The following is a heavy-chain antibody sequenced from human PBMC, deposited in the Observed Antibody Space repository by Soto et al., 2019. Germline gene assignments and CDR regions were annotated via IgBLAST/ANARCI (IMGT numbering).Heavy chain of an antibody. V-gene: IGHV1-3*05. CDR2: INAGNGNT. D-gene: IGHD3-22*01. CDR3: AILGTYYFDNSDNYFDC. CDR1: GYTLTRYS. Sequence: QVQLVQSGAEEMKPGASVKVSCKASGYTLTRYSIHCVHQAPGQRLEWMGWINAGNGNTKFSQKFQGRVTTTRDTSASTAYMELRGLRSEDTAVYYCAILGTYYFDNSDNYFDCWGQGTLVTVSS. J-gene: IGHJ4*02.